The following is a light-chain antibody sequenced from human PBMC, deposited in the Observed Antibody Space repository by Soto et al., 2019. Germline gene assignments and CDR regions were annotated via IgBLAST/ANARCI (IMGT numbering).Light chain of an antibody. V-gene: IGKV1-9*01. J-gene: IGKJ5*01. CDR2: AAS. CDR3: QQLKSYPIT. Sequence: DIQLTQSPSFLSASFGDRVTITCRASQGLSSYLAWYQQKPGKAPNLLIYAASTLQSGVPSRFSGSGSGTEFTLTISSLKTEDFATYYGQQLKSYPITFGQGTRLEIK. CDR1: QGLSSY.